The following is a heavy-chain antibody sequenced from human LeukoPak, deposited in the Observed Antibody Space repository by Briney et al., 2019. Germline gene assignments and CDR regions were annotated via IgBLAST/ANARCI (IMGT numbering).Heavy chain of an antibody. CDR2: LSGSGGNT. J-gene: IGHJ5*02. CDR3: AKDQSYDFWSGYFVFDP. D-gene: IGHD3-3*01. CDR1: GFTFDDYA. Sequence: GSLRLSCAASGFTFDDYAMHWVRQAPGKGLEWVSGLSGSGGNTYYADSVKGRFVISRDSSNNTLYLRMNSLRAEDTAVYYCAKDQSYDFWSGYFVFDPWGQGTLVTVSS. V-gene: IGHV3-23*01.